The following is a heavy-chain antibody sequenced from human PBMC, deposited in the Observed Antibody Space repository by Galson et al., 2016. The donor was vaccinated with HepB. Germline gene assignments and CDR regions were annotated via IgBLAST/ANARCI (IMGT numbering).Heavy chain of an antibody. V-gene: IGHV3-7*01. D-gene: IGHD6-19*01. J-gene: IGHJ4*02. CDR1: GFTFSNYW. CDR3: ARWDYTSGPLDS. CDR2: IKQDGSEK. Sequence: SLRLSCAASGFTFSNYWMTWVRQVPGRGLEWVANIKQDGSEKHYVDSVKGRFTISRDNAKNLLYLQMSSLRADDTAVYFCARWDYTSGPLDSWGRGTLVTVSS.